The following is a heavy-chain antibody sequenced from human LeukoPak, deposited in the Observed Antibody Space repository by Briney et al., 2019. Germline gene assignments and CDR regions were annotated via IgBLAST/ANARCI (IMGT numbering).Heavy chain of an antibody. CDR2: IKQDGSEK. Sequence: GGSLRLSCAASGFTFSSYWMSWVRQAPGKGLEWVANIKQDGSEKYYVDSVKGRFTISRDNAKNSLYLQMNSLRAEDTAVYYCARDRGGPMGGGWLRRGGFDYWGQGTLVTVSS. CDR3: ARDRGGPMGGGWLRRGGFDY. J-gene: IGHJ4*02. D-gene: IGHD5-12*01. CDR1: GFTFSSYW. V-gene: IGHV3-7*01.